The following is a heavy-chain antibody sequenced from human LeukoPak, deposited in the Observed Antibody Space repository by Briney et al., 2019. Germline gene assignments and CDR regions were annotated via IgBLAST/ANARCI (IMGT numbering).Heavy chain of an antibody. CDR1: GGSISSSSYY. V-gene: IGHV4-39*01. J-gene: IGHJ4*02. CDR3: ASRPQIWFGRTIDY. D-gene: IGHD3-10*01. Sequence: SETLSLTCTVSGGSISSSSYYWGWIRQPPGKGLEWIGSIYYSGSTYYNPSLKSRVTISVDTSKNQFSLKLSSVTAADTAVYYCASRPQIWFGRTIDYWGQGTLVTVSS. CDR2: IYYSGST.